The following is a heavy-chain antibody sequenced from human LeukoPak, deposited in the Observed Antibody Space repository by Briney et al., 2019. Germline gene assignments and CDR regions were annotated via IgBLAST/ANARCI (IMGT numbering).Heavy chain of an antibody. CDR1: GYTFTSYG. J-gene: IGHJ4*02. CDR3: ARDRYYEPPDYYDSSGYYALVDY. CDR2: ISAYNGNT. Sequence: ASVTVSCTASGYTFTSYGISWVRQAPGQGLEWMGWISAYNGNTNYAQKLQGRVTMTTDTSTSTAYMELRSLRSDDTAVYYCARDRYYEPPDYYDSSGYYALVDYWGQGTLVTVSS. D-gene: IGHD3-22*01. V-gene: IGHV1-18*01.